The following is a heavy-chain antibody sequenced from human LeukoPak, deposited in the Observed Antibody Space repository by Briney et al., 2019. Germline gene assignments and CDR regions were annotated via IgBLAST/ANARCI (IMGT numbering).Heavy chain of an antibody. CDR1: GGSISSGGYS. Sequence: SETLSLTCAVSGGSISSGGYSWSWIRQPPGKGLEWIGYIYHSGSTYYNPSLKSRVTISVDRSKNQFSLKLSSVTAADTAVYYCARDVGYGDYRDAFDIWGQGTMVTVSS. J-gene: IGHJ3*02. V-gene: IGHV4-30-2*01. CDR3: ARDVGYGDYRDAFDI. CDR2: IYHSGST. D-gene: IGHD4-17*01.